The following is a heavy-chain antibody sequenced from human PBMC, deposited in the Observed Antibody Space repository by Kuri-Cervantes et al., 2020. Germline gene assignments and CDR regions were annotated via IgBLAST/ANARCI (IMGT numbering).Heavy chain of an antibody. Sequence: SETLSLTCVVSGGSISSSNWWSWVRQSPGKGLEWIGEIYHSGSTNYNPSLKSRVTISVDTSKNQFSLKLSSVTAADTAVYYCAIAAMIVVNAFDIWGQGTMVTVSS. V-gene: IGHV4-4*02. CDR3: AIAAMIVVNAFDI. CDR1: GGSISSSNW. J-gene: IGHJ3*02. D-gene: IGHD3-22*01. CDR2: IYHSGST.